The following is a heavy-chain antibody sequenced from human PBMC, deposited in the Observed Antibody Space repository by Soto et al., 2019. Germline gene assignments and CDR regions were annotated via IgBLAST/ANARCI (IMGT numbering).Heavy chain of an antibody. J-gene: IGHJ2*01. CDR1: GYTFTSYG. Sequence: QVQLVQSGAEVKKPGASVKVSCKASGYTFTSYGSSWVRQAPGQGLEWMGWISTYNGNTNYAQKLQGRVTMTTDTSTSTAYMELRSLRSDDTAVYYCARVDYDILTEYWYFDLWGRGTLVTVSS. CDR2: ISTYNGNT. V-gene: IGHV1-18*01. D-gene: IGHD3-9*01. CDR3: ARVDYDILTEYWYFDL.